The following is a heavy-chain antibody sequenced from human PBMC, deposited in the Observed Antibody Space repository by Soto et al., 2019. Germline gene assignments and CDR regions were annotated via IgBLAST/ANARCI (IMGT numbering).Heavy chain of an antibody. Sequence: SQTLSLTCAISGDSFSSNGVAWNWIRQSPSRGLEWLGRTYYRSKWYNDYAVSVKSRITVNPDTSKNQFSLQLSSVTAADTAVYYCARQFSMVRGVMVFDYWGQGTLVTVSS. V-gene: IGHV6-1*01. CDR2: TYYRSKWYN. D-gene: IGHD3-10*01. CDR3: ARQFSMVRGVMVFDY. CDR1: GDSFSSNGVA. J-gene: IGHJ4*02.